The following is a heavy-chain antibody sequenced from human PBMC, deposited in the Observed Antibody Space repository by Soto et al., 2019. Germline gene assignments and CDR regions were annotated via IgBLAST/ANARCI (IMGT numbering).Heavy chain of an antibody. CDR3: VTWRYDY. CDR1: GDSVSSNSAA. V-gene: IGHV6-1*01. Sequence: SQTLSLTCAISGDSVSSNSAAWNWIRYSPSRGLEWLGRTYYRSKWYNEYAVSLRGRITINPDTTKKQFSLQLNSATPADTAVYYCVTWRYDYWGQGTLVTVSS. CDR2: TYYRSKWYN. J-gene: IGHJ4*02.